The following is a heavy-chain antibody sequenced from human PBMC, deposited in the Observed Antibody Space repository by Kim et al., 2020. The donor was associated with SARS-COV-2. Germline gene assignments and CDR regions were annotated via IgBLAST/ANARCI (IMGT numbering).Heavy chain of an antibody. CDR3: ARGLLGYAFDI. Sequence: THPHPTPKGRVTIPVDTSKTPFSLKLSSVTAADTAVYYCARGLLGYAFDIWGQGTMVTVSS. V-gene: IGHV4-59*09. J-gene: IGHJ3*02. CDR2: T.